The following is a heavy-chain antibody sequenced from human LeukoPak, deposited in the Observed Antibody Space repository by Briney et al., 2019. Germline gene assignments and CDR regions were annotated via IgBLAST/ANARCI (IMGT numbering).Heavy chain of an antibody. D-gene: IGHD6-25*01. J-gene: IGHJ4*02. CDR3: ATTTSFTASGYDY. CDR2: MNPYSGDR. CDR1: GYTFTSFH. V-gene: IGHV1-8*03. Sequence: ASVKVSCKTSGYTFTSFHINWVRQATGRGLEWMGWMNPYSGDRGYAQKFQGRVSITSDTSISTAYMELSSLRSDDTAVYFCATTTSFTASGYDYWSQGTLVTVSS.